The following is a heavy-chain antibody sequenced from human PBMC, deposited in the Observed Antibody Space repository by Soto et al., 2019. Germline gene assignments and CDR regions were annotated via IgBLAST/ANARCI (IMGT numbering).Heavy chain of an antibody. J-gene: IGHJ5*02. CDR1: GFSFSYYS. D-gene: IGHD3-9*01. Sequence: EVQLLESGGGLVQPGGSLRLSCAASGFSFSYYSMSWVRQAPGKGLAGVSSISGSGAYTYYADSAKGRFSISRDNSKNTLCRQLNSLRAEDTAEYYCAKHLADYESGYFRWLDAWGQGTLVTVSS. V-gene: IGHV3-23*01. CDR2: ISGSGAYT. CDR3: AKHLADYESGYFRWLDA.